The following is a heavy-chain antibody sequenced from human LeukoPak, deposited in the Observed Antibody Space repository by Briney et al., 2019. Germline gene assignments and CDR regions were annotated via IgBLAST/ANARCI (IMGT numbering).Heavy chain of an antibody. CDR2: IYPGDSDI. D-gene: IGHD3-10*01. Sequence: GESLEISCQGSGYTFTNYWIGWVRQMPGKGLECMGIIYPGDSDIIYSPSFQGQVTISADKSSNTAYLQWNSLKASDTAMYYCARHRGFGDLSFVDLWGQGTLVTVSS. J-gene: IGHJ5*02. CDR3: ARHRGFGDLSFVDL. CDR1: GYTFTNYW. V-gene: IGHV5-51*01.